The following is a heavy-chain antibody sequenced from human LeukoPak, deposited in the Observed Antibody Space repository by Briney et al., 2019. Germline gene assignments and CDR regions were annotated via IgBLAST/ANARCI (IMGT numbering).Heavy chain of an antibody. D-gene: IGHD5-18*01. CDR2: MNPNSGNT. CDR3: AREGEVDTAMHESDAFDI. V-gene: IGHV1-8*01. J-gene: IGHJ3*02. CDR1: GYTFTSYD. Sequence: ASVKVSCKASGYTFTSYDINWVRQATGQGLEWMGWMNPNSGNTGYAQKFQGRVTMTRNTSISTAYMELSSLRSEDTAVYYCAREGEVDTAMHESDAFDIWGQGPMVTVPS.